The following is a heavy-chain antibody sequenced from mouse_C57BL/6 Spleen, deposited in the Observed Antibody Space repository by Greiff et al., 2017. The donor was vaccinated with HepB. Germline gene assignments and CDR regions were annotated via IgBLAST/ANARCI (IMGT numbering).Heavy chain of an antibody. CDR3: VRHGGLRYAMDY. CDR1: GFSFNTYA. Sequence: EVQLVESGGGLVQPKGSLKLSCAASGFSFNTYAMNWVRQAPGKGLEWVARIRSKSNNYATYYADSVKDRFTISRDDSESMLYLQMNNLKTEDTAMYYCVRHGGLRYAMDYWGQGTSVTVSS. J-gene: IGHJ4*01. V-gene: IGHV10-1*01. D-gene: IGHD1-1*01. CDR2: IRSKSNNYAT.